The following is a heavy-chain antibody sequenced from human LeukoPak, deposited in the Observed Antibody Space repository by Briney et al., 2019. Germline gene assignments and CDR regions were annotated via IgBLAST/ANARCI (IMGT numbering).Heavy chain of an antibody. D-gene: IGHD3-22*01. CDR3: ARGSYYYDSSGYYYVNYFDY. V-gene: IGHV4-59*01. CDR1: GGSISTYY. CDR2: IYHSGST. J-gene: IGHJ4*02. Sequence: SGTLSLTCTVSGGSISTYYWNWIRQPPGKGLEWIGYIYHSGSTNYNPSLQSRVTISVDTSKNQFSLKLSSVTAADTAVYYCARGSYYYDSSGYYYVNYFDYWGQGTLVTVSS.